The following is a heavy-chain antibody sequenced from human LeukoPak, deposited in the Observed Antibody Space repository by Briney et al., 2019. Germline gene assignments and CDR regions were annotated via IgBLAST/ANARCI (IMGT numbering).Heavy chain of an antibody. CDR3: ASALYSSSFGVGDY. V-gene: IGHV4-59*01. Sequence: SETLSLTCTVSGGSISSYYWSWIRQPPGKALEWIGYIFHSGTANYHPSLKSRVTISIDTSENQFSLKLSSVTAADTAVYYCASALYSSSFGVGDYWGQGTLVTVSS. CDR1: GGSISSYY. CDR2: IFHSGTA. D-gene: IGHD6-6*01. J-gene: IGHJ4*02.